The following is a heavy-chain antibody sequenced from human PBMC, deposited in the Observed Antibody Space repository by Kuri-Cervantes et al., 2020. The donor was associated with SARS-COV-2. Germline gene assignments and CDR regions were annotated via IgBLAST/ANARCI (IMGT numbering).Heavy chain of an antibody. CDR2: INPSGGIT. J-gene: IGHJ4*02. CDR1: GYTSTSYY. V-gene: IGHV1-46*01. Sequence: ASVKVSCKASGYTSTSYYMHWVRQAPGQGLEWMGIINPSGGITSYAQKFQGRVTMTRDTSTSTVYMELSSLRSEDTAVYYCARAELTGIDYWGQGTLVTVSS. D-gene: IGHD7-27*01. CDR3: ARAELTGIDY.